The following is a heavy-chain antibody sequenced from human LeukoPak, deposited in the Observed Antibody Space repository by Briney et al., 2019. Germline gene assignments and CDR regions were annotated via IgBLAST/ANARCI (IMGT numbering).Heavy chain of an antibody. CDR1: GFTFSTYA. J-gene: IGHJ4*02. CDR3: AKPPPDSSSWLFDY. Sequence: GGSLRLSCAASGFTFSTYAMSWVRQAPGKGLEWVSTLSANGGSTYYADSVKGRFTISRDNSKNTLNLQMSSLRVEDTAVYYCAKPPPDSSSWLFDYWGQGTLVTVSS. V-gene: IGHV3-23*01. CDR2: LSANGGST. D-gene: IGHD6-13*01.